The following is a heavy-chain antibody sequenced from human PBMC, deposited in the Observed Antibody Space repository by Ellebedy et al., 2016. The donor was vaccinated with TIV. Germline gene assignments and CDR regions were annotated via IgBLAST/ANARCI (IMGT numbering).Heavy chain of an antibody. Sequence: AASVKVSCKTSGYTFTSNGISWVRQAPGQGLEWMGWISTYTGATNYAHNLQSRVTVTTDTSTSTVDMELRSLRSEDTGVYYCARDWGWGGDHWGQGTLVTVSS. CDR3: ARDWGWGGDH. CDR2: ISTYTGAT. D-gene: IGHD7-27*01. J-gene: IGHJ4*02. CDR1: GYTFTSNG. V-gene: IGHV1-18*04.